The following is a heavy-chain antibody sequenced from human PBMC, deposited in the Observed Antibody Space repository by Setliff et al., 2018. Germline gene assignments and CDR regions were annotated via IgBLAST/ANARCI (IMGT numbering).Heavy chain of an antibody. CDR3: AKPQLELRWGFES. CDR2: IYRGDRDT. CDR1: GFTLSPFA. D-gene: IGHD1-7*01. Sequence: PGGSLRLSCAASGFTLSPFAMSWVRQAPGKGLEWVSTIYRGDRDTFYTDSVKGRFTIFRDSSKNTLYLQMTSLRAEDTAAYYCAKPQLELRWGFESWGQGTLVTVSS. V-gene: IGHV3-23*03. J-gene: IGHJ4*02.